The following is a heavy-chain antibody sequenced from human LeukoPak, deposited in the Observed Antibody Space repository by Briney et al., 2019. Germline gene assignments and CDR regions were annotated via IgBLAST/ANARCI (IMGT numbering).Heavy chain of an antibody. J-gene: IGHJ4*02. Sequence: QPGGSLRLSCAASGFTFNNYWMSWVRQAPGKGLEWVANIKQDGSEKYYVDSVKGRFTISRDNAKNSLYLQMNSLRAEETAVYYCARVSGITAGGTDYWGQGTLVTVSA. CDR2: IKQDGSEK. D-gene: IGHD6-13*01. CDR3: ARVSGITAGGTDY. V-gene: IGHV3-7*01. CDR1: GFTFNNYW.